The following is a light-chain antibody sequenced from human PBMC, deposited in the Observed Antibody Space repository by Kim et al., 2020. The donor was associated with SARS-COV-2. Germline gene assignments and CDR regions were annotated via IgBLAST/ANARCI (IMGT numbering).Light chain of an antibody. V-gene: IGKV1-39*01. Sequence: GSGGDKVTITCRASQSISNYLNWYQQKPVMAPILLIYAASSLQSGVPSRFSGSGSGTDFTLSISSLQPEDFATYYCQQSYSVPKTFGRGTKVDIK. CDR2: AAS. J-gene: IGKJ1*01. CDR1: QSISNY. CDR3: QQSYSVPKT.